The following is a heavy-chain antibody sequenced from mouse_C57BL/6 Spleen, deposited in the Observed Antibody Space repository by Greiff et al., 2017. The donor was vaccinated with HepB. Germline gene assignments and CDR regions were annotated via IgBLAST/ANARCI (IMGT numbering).Heavy chain of an antibody. J-gene: IGHJ3*01. CDR2: IYPGDGGT. CDR3: ASWGDGTWFAY. Sequence: QVQLQQSGPELVKPGASVKLSCKASGYTFTSYDINWVKQRPGQGLEWIGWIYPGDGGTKYNEKFKGKATLTVDTSSSTTYMELHSLTSEDAAVYFCASWGDGTWFAYWGQGTLVTVSA. D-gene: IGHD2-1*01. CDR1: GYTFTSYD. V-gene: IGHV1-85*01.